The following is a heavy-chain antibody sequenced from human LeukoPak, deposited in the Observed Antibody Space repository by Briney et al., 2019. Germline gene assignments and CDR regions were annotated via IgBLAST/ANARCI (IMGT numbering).Heavy chain of an antibody. J-gene: IGHJ5*02. Sequence: KASETLSLTCTVSGDSITTYYWSWIRQPPGKGLEWIGYIYYSGSTNYNPSLKSRVTISVDTSKNQFSLKLSSVTAADTAVYYCARRFAAASNWFDPWGQGTLVTVSS. CDR2: IYYSGST. D-gene: IGHD6-13*01. CDR3: ARRFAAASNWFDP. CDR1: GDSITTYY. V-gene: IGHV4-59*01.